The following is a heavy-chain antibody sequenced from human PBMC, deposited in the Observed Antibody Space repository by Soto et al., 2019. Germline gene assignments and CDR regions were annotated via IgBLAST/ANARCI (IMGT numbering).Heavy chain of an antibody. V-gene: IGHV5-51*01. CDR2: LFPADSDT. CDR3: ARSGYSGYXFDS. CDR1: GYSFANSW. D-gene: IGHD5-12*01. Sequence: GESLKISCRGSGYSFANSWIGWVRQMPGKGLEWMGILFPADSDTRYSPSFQGQVIISVDKSIGTAYLQWSSLKASDTAMYYCARSGYSGYXFDSWGQGTLVTVSS. J-gene: IGHJ4*02.